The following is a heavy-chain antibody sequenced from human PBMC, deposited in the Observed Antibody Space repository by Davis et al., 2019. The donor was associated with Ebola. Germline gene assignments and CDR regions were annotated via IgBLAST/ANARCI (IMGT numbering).Heavy chain of an antibody. D-gene: IGHD3-10*01. Sequence: PGGSLRLSCAASKFTFSSYTMTWVRQAPGRGLEWVSGISSSGEDTHYADSVNGRFTVSRDNSKNTLYLQMNSLRADDTAVYYCAKEWFGHLSRYMDVWGKGTTVTVSS. CDR1: KFTFSSYT. CDR3: AKEWFGHLSRYMDV. J-gene: IGHJ6*03. V-gene: IGHV3-23*01. CDR2: ISSSGEDT.